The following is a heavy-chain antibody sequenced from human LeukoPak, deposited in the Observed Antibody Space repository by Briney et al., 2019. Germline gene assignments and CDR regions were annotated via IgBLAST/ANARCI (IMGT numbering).Heavy chain of an antibody. J-gene: IGHJ6*02. CDR3: AKSLTGTGPTMDV. CDR1: GGSISSGGYS. D-gene: IGHD1-20*01. CDR2: IYHRGST. V-gene: IGHV4-30-2*02. Sequence: SETLSLTCAASGGSISSGGYSWRSIPQPPGKGLAWIGYIYHRGSTYYNPSLESRVTISVDSSKNQFSLKLTSVTAADTAVYYCAKSLTGTGPTMDVWGQGTTVTVSS.